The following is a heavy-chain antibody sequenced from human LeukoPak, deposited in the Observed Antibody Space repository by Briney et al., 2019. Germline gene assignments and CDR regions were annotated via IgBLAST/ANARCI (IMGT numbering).Heavy chain of an antibody. V-gene: IGHV4-34*01. J-gene: IGHJ4*02. CDR1: GGSFSGYY. CDR2: INHSGST. CDR3: ARTQQWLVTGGDYFDY. Sequence: PSETLSLTCPVYGGSFSGYYWSWIRQPPGKGLEWIGEINHSGSTNYNPSLKSRVTISVDTSKNQFSLKLSSVTAADTAVYYCARTQQWLVTGGDYFDYWGQGTLVTVSS. D-gene: IGHD6-19*01.